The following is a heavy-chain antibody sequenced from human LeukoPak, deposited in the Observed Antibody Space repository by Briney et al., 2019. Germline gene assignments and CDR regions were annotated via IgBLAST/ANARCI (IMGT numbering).Heavy chain of an antibody. CDR3: ARDHRQRGSSFDY. J-gene: IGHJ4*02. V-gene: IGHV3-30*04. CDR1: GFTFSSYA. Sequence: GGSLRLSCAASGFTFSSYAMHWVRQAPGKGLEWVAVISYDGSNKYYADSVKGRFTISRDNSKNTLYLQMNSLRAEDTAVYYCARDHRQRGSSFDYWGQGTLVTVSS. D-gene: IGHD5-12*01. CDR2: ISYDGSNK.